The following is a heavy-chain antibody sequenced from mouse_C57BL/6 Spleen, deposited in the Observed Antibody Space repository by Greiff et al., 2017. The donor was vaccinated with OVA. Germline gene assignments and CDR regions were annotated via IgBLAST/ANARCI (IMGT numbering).Heavy chain of an antibody. J-gene: IGHJ1*03. CDR3: ARDGYYGSSHWYFDV. CDR2: IDPSDSYT. CDR1: GYTFTSYW. Sequence: QVQLQQPGAELVMPGASAKLSCKASGYTFTSYWMHWVKQRPGQGLEWIGEIDPSDSYTNYNQKFKGKSTLTVDKSSSTAYMQLSSLTSEDSAVYYCARDGYYGSSHWYFDVWGTGTTVTVSS. D-gene: IGHD1-1*01. V-gene: IGHV1-69*01.